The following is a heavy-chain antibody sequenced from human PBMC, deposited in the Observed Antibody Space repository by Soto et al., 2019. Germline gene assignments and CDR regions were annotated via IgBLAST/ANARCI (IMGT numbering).Heavy chain of an antibody. CDR1: GFTFSSDW. J-gene: IGHJ4*02. V-gene: IGHV3-74*01. Sequence: EVQLVESGGGVVQPGGSLRLSCAASGFTFSSDWMHWVRQAPGKGLVWVSRINGDGTNTDYADSVKGRFTISRDNPKNTLYLQMNSLRADDAAVYYCVRSYGDPPGWGQGTLVTVSS. CDR3: VRSYGDPPG. D-gene: IGHD4-17*01. CDR2: INGDGTNT.